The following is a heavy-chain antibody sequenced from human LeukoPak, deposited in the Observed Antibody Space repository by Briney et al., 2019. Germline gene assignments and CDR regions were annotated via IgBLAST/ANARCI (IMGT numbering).Heavy chain of an antibody. CDR2: ISVYNDKA. CDR1: GYTFTSYD. Sequence: ASVKVSCKASGYTFTSYDINWVRQAPGQGLEWMGWISVYNDKADYAQNVQGRVTMTRDTSTGTAYMELRSLRSDDTAVYYCARYFDSLFRFDPWGQGTLVTVSS. CDR3: ARYFDSLFRFDP. J-gene: IGHJ5*02. V-gene: IGHV1-18*01. D-gene: IGHD3-9*01.